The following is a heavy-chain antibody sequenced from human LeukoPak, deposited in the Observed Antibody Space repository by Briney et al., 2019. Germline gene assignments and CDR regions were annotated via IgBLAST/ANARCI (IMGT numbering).Heavy chain of an antibody. CDR1: GGTFSSYA. D-gene: IGHD5-12*01. CDR2: IIPIFGTA. V-gene: IGHV1-69*06. CDR3: ARSGGYDFDAFDI. J-gene: IGHJ3*02. Sequence: PVKVSCKASGGTFSSYAISWVRQAPGQGLEWMGGIIPIFGTANYAQKFQGRVTITADKPTSTAYMELSSLRSEDTTVYYCARSGGYDFDAFDIWGQGTMVTVSS.